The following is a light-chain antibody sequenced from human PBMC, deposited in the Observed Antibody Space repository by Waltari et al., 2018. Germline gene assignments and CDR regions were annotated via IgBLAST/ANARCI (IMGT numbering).Light chain of an antibody. J-gene: IGLJ2*01. CDR1: GSNLGTNY. CDR3: AAWDDRLRGPL. CDR2: RDK. Sequence: QSVLTQPPSASGTPGPRVTISCSGTGSNLGTNYPNWYPQLPGMAPRLPIYRDKQRPPGVPDRFSGSQSGTSASLAISGLRSEDEADYYCAAWDDRLRGPLFGGGTKLTVL. V-gene: IGLV1-47*01.